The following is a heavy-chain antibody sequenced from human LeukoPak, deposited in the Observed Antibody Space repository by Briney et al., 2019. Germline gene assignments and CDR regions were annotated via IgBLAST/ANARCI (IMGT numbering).Heavy chain of an antibody. J-gene: IGHJ4*03. CDR2: IKQDGSEK. CDR1: GFTSSSYW. V-gene: IGHV3-7*03. CDR3: ARAPYCIGGSCRFDY. Sequence: GGSLRLSCAVSGFTSSSYWMSWVRQAPGKGLEWVANIKQDGSEKYYVDSVKGRFTISRDNAKNSLYLQMNSLRAEDTAVYYCARAPYCIGGSCRFDYWGQGTMVTVSS. D-gene: IGHD2-15*01.